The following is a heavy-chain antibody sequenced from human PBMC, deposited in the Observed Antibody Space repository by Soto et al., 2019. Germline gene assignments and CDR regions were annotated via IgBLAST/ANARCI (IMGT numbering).Heavy chain of an antibody. CDR3: ARRAATNYYYFYYALDV. D-gene: IGHD2-15*01. J-gene: IGHJ6*02. CDR1: GFTFSDYW. CDR2: IHQDGSEK. V-gene: IGHV3-7*05. Sequence: EVQVVESGGGLVQPGGSLRLSCAASGFTFSDYWMTWVRQAPGKGLEWVANIHQDGSEKYYVDSVKGRFTISRDNAKTSLYLQTNSLRVEDTAVYYCARRAATNYYYFYYALDVWGRGTTVTVSS.